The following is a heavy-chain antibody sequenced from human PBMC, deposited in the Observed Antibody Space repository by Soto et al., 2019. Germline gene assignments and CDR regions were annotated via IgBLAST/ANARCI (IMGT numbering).Heavy chain of an antibody. CDR1: GGSISSSSYY. D-gene: IGHD2-15*01. Sequence: QLQLQESGPGLVKPSETLSLTCTVSGGSISSSSYYWGWIRQPPGKGLEWIGSIYYSGNTYYTPSLKSRVTISVDTSKNQFSLKLSSVTAADTAAYYCAREGGRYCTGGSCQVDYWGQGTLVTVSS. J-gene: IGHJ4*02. CDR2: IYYSGNT. V-gene: IGHV4-39*02. CDR3: AREGGRYCTGGSCQVDY.